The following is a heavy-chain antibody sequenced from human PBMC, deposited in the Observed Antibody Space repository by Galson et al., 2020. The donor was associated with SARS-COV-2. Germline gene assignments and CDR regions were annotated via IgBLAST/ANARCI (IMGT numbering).Heavy chain of an antibody. J-gene: IGHJ4*02. V-gene: IGHV1-69*10. CDR2: IIPILGIA. Sequence: SVKVSCKASGGTFSSYAISWVRQAPGQGLEWMGGIIPILGIANYAQKFQGRVTITADKSTSTAYMELSSLRSEDTAVYYCARESPYCSSTSCGDYWGQGTLVTVSS. D-gene: IGHD2-2*01. CDR1: GGTFSSYA. CDR3: ARESPYCSSTSCGDY.